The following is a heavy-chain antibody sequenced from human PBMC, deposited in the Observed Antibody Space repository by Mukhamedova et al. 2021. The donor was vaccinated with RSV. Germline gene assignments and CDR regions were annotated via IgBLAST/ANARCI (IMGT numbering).Heavy chain of an antibody. Sequence: GLEWVGFIRSKAYGGTTEYAASVKGRFTISRDDSKSIAYLQMNSLKTEDTAVYYCTRDGGSYHFDYWGQLTLVTVSS. CDR3: TRDGGSYHFDY. D-gene: IGHD1-26*01. J-gene: IGHJ4*02. CDR2: IRSKAYGGTT. V-gene: IGHV3-49*02.